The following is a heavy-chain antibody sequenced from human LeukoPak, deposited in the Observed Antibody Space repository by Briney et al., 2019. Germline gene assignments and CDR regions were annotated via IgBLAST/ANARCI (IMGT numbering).Heavy chain of an antibody. Sequence: ASVKVSCKASGYTFTIYGISWVRQAPGQGLEWMGWISAYNGNTNYAQKLQGRVTMTTDTSTSTAYMELRSLRSDDTAVYYCATGGYSYGNPYYYYGMDVWGQGTTVTVSS. CDR1: GYTFTIYG. D-gene: IGHD5-18*01. J-gene: IGHJ6*02. CDR2: ISAYNGNT. CDR3: ATGGYSYGNPYYYYGMDV. V-gene: IGHV1-18*01.